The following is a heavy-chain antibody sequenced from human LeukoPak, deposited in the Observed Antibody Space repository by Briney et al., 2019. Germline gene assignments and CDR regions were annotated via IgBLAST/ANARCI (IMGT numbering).Heavy chain of an antibody. D-gene: IGHD1-26*01. V-gene: IGHV3-33*01. J-gene: IGHJ4*02. Sequence: PGRSLRLSCAASGFTFSSYGMHWVRQAPGKGLEWVAVIWYDGSNKYYADSVKGRSTISRDNSKNTLYLQMNSLRAEDTAVYYCARGVGSSWGLDYWGQGTLVTVSS. CDR2: IWYDGSNK. CDR1: GFTFSSYG. CDR3: ARGVGSSWGLDY.